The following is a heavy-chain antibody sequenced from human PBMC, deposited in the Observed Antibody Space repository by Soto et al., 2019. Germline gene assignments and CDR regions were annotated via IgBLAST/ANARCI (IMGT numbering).Heavy chain of an antibody. D-gene: IGHD2-15*01. CDR1: GFTFNSYS. V-gene: IGHV3-21*01. CDR3: ARDGGVAATLANYFYY. Sequence: EVQLVESGGGLVKPGGSLRLSCAASGFTFNSYSMNWVRQAPGKGLEWVSSMSRSSRYIYYADSVKGRFTISRDNAKNSVYLQMNRLRAEDTAVYDCARDGGVAATLANYFYYWGQGTLVTVSS. CDR2: MSRSSRYI. J-gene: IGHJ4*02.